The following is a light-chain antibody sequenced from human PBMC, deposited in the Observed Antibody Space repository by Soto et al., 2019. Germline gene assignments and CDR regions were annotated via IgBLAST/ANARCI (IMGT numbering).Light chain of an antibody. V-gene: IGLV2-14*01. CDR2: EVS. J-gene: IGLJ1*01. CDR3: SSFAGSNNFPYV. Sequence: QSVLTQPASVSGSPGQSITISCTGTSSDVGAYNYVSWYQHHPGKAPRFIVYEVSNRPSGVSNRFSGSKSGNTASLTVSGLQAEDEADYYCSSFAGSNNFPYVFGTGTKVTVL. CDR1: SSDVGAYNY.